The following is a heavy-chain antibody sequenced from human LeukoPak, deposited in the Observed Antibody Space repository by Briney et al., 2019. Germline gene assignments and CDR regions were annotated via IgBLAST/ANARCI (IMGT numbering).Heavy chain of an antibody. V-gene: IGHV1-69*13. Sequence: SVKLSCKASGGTFSSYAISWVRQAPGQGLEWMGGIIPIFGTANYAQKFQGRVTITADESTSTAYMELSSLRSDDTAVYYCTRGVLPARFDSWGQGTLVTVTS. J-gene: IGHJ5*01. CDR2: IIPIFGTA. CDR3: TRGVLPARFDS. D-gene: IGHD2-2*01. CDR1: GGTFSSYA.